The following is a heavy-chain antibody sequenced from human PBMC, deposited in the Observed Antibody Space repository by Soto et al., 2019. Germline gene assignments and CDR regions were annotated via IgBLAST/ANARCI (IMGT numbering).Heavy chain of an antibody. Sequence: SETLSLTCAVYGGSFSGYYWSWVRQPPGKGLEWIGEINHSGSTNYNPSLKSRVTISVDTSKNQFSLKLSSVTAADTAVYYCARALGTVVVVAATRAYYFDYWGQGTLVTVSS. CDR1: GGSFSGYY. D-gene: IGHD2-15*01. J-gene: IGHJ4*02. CDR3: ARALGTVVVVAATRAYYFDY. V-gene: IGHV4-34*01. CDR2: INHSGST.